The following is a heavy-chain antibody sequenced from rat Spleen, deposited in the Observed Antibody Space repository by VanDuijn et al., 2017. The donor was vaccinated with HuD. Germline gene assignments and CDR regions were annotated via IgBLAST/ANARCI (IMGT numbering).Heavy chain of an antibody. Sequence: EVQLVESGGGLVQPGRSLKLSCAASGFTFSSFPMAWVRQAPKKGLEWVAYISSGGGGIYYPDSVQGRFTISRHNAKSTLYLQMDSLRSEDTASYSCARHGLSNNYGWFAYWGQGTLVTVSS. D-gene: IGHD1-10*01. CDR1: GFTFSSFP. V-gene: IGHV5-25*01. J-gene: IGHJ3*01. CDR3: ARHGLSNNYGWFAY. CDR2: ISSGGGGI.